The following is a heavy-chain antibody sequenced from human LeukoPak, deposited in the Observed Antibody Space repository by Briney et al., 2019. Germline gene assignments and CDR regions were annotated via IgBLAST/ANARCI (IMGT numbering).Heavy chain of an antibody. V-gene: IGHV4-59*08. CDR3: ARISSGWYYFDY. J-gene: IGHJ4*02. Sequence: PSETLSLTCTVSGGSISSYYWSWIRQPPGKGLEWIGSIYHSGSTYYNPSLKSRVTISVDTSKNQFSLKLSSVTAADTAVYYCARISSGWYYFDYWGQGTLVTVSS. CDR1: GGSISSYY. CDR2: IYHSGST. D-gene: IGHD6-19*01.